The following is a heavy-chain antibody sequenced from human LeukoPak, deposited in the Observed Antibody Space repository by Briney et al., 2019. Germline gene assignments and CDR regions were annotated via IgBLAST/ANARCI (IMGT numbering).Heavy chain of an antibody. CDR2: IYYTGST. Sequence: SETLSLTCTVSGASIGSTTYYWTWIRQHPGKGLEWIGFIYYTGSTYYNPSLQSRLTMSVDTSKNQISLKLTSVTAADTAVYYCARDKSPTGTSTGNLDFWGQGTLVTVSS. J-gene: IGHJ4*02. D-gene: IGHD1-14*01. CDR3: ARDKSPTGTSTGNLDF. CDR1: GASIGSTTYY. V-gene: IGHV4-31*03.